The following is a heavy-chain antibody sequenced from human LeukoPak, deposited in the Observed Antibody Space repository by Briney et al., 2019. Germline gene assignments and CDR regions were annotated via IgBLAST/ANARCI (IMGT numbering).Heavy chain of an antibody. CDR1: GFSFSNAW. CDR3: ARDRVIAAAGFDY. V-gene: IGHV3-7*05. CDR2: IKQDGSEK. Sequence: GGSLRLSCAASGFSFSNAWMSRVRQAPGKGLEWVANIKQDGSEKYYVDSVKGRFTISRDNAKDSLYLQMNSLRAEDTAVYYCARDRVIAAAGFDYWGQGTLVTVSS. D-gene: IGHD6-13*01. J-gene: IGHJ4*02.